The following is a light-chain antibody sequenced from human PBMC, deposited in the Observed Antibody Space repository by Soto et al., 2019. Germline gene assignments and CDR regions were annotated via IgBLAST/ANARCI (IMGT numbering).Light chain of an antibody. J-gene: IGLJ2*01. Sequence: SYELTQPPSVSVAPGQTARFTCGGDNIGSKSVHWYQQKPGQAPVLVVYDDTGRPSGIPERFSGSNSGNTATLPISRVEAGDEADYYCQVWDSSSEVIFGGGTKLTVL. CDR3: QVWDSSSEVI. V-gene: IGLV3-21*02. CDR2: DDT. CDR1: NIGSKS.